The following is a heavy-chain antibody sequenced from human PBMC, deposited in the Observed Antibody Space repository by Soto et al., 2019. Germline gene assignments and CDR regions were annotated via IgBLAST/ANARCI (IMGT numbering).Heavy chain of an antibody. V-gene: IGHV1-69*02. Sequence: QVHLIQSGAEVKKPGSSVKVSCKAAGGTFNTYTLFWVRQAPGHGLEWMGRIIPMLTVTNSAQKFQGKLTLTADKSTGTAFMELTSRRSDDTAVYYCSIGSWAAETFDVWGQGTMVTVSS. CDR1: GGTFNTYT. CDR3: SIGSWAAETFDV. CDR2: IIPMLTVT. D-gene: IGHD6-13*01. J-gene: IGHJ3*01.